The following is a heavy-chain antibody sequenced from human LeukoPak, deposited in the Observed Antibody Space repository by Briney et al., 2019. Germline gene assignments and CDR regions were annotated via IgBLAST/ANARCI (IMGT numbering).Heavy chain of an antibody. Sequence: PSETLSLTCTVSGGSISSYYWSWIRQPPGKGLGWIGYIYYSGSTNYNPSLKSRVTISLDTSKNQISLKLSSVTAADTAVYYCARHTTVVPPHYFDYWGQGTLVTVSS. D-gene: IGHD4-23*01. CDR1: GGSISSYY. J-gene: IGHJ4*02. CDR2: IYYSGST. V-gene: IGHV4-59*08. CDR3: ARHTTVVPPHYFDY.